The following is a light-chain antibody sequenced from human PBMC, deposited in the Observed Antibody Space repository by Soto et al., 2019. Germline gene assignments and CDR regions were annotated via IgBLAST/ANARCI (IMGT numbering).Light chain of an antibody. CDR3: QQRSAWPWT. Sequence: EIVLTQSPATLSLSPGDRATLSCRASHSVGSLLAWYQQKPGQAPRLLMYFASNRATGIPPRFSGSGSGTDFTLTIDSLEPEDFAVHYCQQRSAWPWTFGQGTRVEIK. J-gene: IGKJ1*01. CDR2: FAS. V-gene: IGKV3-11*01. CDR1: HSVGSL.